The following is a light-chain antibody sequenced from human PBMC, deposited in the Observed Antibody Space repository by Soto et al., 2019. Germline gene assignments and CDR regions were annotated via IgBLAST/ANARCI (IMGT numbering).Light chain of an antibody. V-gene: IGLV2-14*01. CDR1: SSDVGGYNF. CDR2: DVS. Sequence: QSALTQPASVSGSPGQSITISCTGTSSDVGGYNFVSWYQHHPGKAPKLIIHDVSSRPSGVSTRFSASKSGNTASLTISGLQAEDEADYDCSSYATSRTHVAFGGGTKLTVL. J-gene: IGLJ2*01. CDR3: SSYATSRTHVA.